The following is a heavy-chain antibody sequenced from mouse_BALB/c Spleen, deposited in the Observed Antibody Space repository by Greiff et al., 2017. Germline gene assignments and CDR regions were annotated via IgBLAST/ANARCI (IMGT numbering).Heavy chain of an antibody. D-gene: IGHD2-1*01. CDR3: ARDGNYGAY. V-gene: IGHV1-54*01. CDR2: INPGSGGT. J-gene: IGHJ3*01. Sequence: LQESGAELVRPGTSVKVSCKASGYAFTNYLIEWVKQRPGQGLEWIGVINPGSGGTNYNEKFKGKATLTADQSSSTAYMQLSSLTSDDSAVYFCARDGNYGAYWGQGTLVTVSA. CDR1: GYAFTNYL.